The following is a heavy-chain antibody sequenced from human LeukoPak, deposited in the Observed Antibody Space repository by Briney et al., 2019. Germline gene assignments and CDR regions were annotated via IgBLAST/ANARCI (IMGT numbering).Heavy chain of an antibody. D-gene: IGHD2-15*01. CDR3: AKHGYCSGIGCFFDF. CDR2: ISGSGPYT. J-gene: IGHJ4*02. Sequence: GGSLRLSCAAPGFTFSSYAMSWVRQAPGKGLEWVSAISGSGPYTFYTDSVKGRFTISRDSSKNTLYLQMNSLRAEDTALYYCAKHGYCSGIGCFFDFWGQGTQVTVSS. V-gene: IGHV3-23*01. CDR1: GFTFSSYA.